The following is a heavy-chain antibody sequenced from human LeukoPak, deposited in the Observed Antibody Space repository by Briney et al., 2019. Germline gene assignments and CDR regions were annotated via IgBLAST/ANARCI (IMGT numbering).Heavy chain of an antibody. CDR2: IYYSGST. CDR3: ARCVLVRGVPDWFDP. D-gene: IGHD3-10*01. CDR1: GGSISSYY. J-gene: IGHJ5*02. V-gene: IGHV4-59*01. Sequence: PSETLSLTCTVSGGSISSYYWSWIRQPPGKGLEWTGYIYYSGSTNYNPSLKSRVTISVDTSKNQFSLKLSSVTAADTAVYYCARCVLVRGVPDWFDPWGQGTLVTVSS.